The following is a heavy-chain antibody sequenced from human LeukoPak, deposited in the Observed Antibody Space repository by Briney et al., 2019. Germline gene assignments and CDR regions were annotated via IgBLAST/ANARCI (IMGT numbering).Heavy chain of an antibody. J-gene: IGHJ4*02. V-gene: IGHV3-23*01. Sequence: GGSLRLSCAASGFPFSSYAMSWVRQAPGKGLEWVSAVSGSGGTTYYADSVKGRFTISRDNSKNTLYLQMNSLRAEDTAVYYCARVWESTGFDYWGQGTLVTVSS. D-gene: IGHD3-3*01. CDR3: ARVWESTGFDY. CDR1: GFPFSSYA. CDR2: VSGSGGTT.